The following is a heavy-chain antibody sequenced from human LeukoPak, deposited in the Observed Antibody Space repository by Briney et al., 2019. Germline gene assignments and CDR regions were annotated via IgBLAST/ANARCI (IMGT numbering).Heavy chain of an antibody. CDR1: GYTFSSYY. V-gene: IGHV1-46*01. CDR2: INPSGGST. CDR3: ARVTGIAAAGTFDY. Sequence: ASVKVSCKASGYTFSSYYVHWVRQAPGQGLEWMGIINPSGGSTSYAQKFQGRVTMTRDMSTSTVYMELSSLRSEDTAVYYCARVTGIAAAGTFDYWGQGTLVTVSS. D-gene: IGHD6-13*01. J-gene: IGHJ4*02.